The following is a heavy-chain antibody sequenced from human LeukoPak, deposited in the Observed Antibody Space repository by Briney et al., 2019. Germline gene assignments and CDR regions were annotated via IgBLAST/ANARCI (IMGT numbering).Heavy chain of an antibody. V-gene: IGHV4-39*07. CDR2: IYSGGST. Sequence: PSEILSLTCTVSGGSISSTTDYWGWIRQPPGQGLEWIGSIYSGGSTYYNPSLKSRVALSVDTSKNQFSLKLSSVTAADTAVYYCARDPVGATDYFDYWGQGTLVTVSS. CDR3: ARDPVGATDYFDY. D-gene: IGHD1-26*01. CDR1: GGSISSTTDY. J-gene: IGHJ4*02.